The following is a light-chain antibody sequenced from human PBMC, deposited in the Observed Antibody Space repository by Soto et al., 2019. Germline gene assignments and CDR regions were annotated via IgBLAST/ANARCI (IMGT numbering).Light chain of an antibody. CDR1: QGVSKW. CDR3: QQANSFPLT. Sequence: DIQLTQSPSSLSASVGDRVTITCRASQGVSKWLAWYQQKPGKAPILLIHGASNLQTGVPSRFSGSESGTDFALTITSLQPEDIATSFCQQANSFPLTFGQGTRLDIK. CDR2: GAS. V-gene: IGKV1-12*01. J-gene: IGKJ5*01.